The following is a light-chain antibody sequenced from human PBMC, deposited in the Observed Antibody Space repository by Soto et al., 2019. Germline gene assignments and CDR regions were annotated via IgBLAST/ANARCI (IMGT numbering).Light chain of an antibody. CDR1: SSDVGGYNY. V-gene: IGLV2-14*01. Sequence: QSALTQPASVSGSPGQSITISCTGTSSDVGGYNYVSWYQQHPGKAPKLMIYEVSNRLSGVSNRFSGSKSGNTASLTISGLQAEDVADSYCSSYTSSSTPDVFGTGTKLTVL. CDR3: SSYTSSSTPDV. J-gene: IGLJ1*01. CDR2: EVS.